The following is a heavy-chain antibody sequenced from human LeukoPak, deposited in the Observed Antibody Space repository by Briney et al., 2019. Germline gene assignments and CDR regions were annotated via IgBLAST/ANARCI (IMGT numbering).Heavy chain of an antibody. J-gene: IGHJ4*02. D-gene: IGHD1-26*01. Sequence: GGSLRLSCAASGFTVSSNYMSWVRQAPGKGLEWVSVIYSGGSTYYADSVKGRFTISRDNSKNTLYLQMNSLRAEDTAVYYCARAVVGATQEFDYWGQGTLVTVSS. V-gene: IGHV3-53*01. CDR3: ARAVVGATQEFDY. CDR1: GFTVSSNY. CDR2: IYSGGST.